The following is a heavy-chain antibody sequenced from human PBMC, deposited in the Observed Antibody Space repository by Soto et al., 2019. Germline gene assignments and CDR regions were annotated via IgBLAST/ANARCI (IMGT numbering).Heavy chain of an antibody. D-gene: IGHD3-10*01. Sequence: SLRLSCAASGFTFSSYAMHWVRQAPGKGLEWVAVISYDGSNKYYADSVKGRFTISRDNSKNTLYLQMNSLRAEDTAVYYCASDPDAFDIWGQGTMVTVSS. CDR2: ISYDGSNK. J-gene: IGHJ3*02. CDR3: ASDPDAFDI. V-gene: IGHV3-30-3*01. CDR1: GFTFSSYA.